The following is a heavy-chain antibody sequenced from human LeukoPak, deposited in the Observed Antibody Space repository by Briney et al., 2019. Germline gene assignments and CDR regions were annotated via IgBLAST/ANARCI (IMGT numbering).Heavy chain of an antibody. J-gene: IGHJ4*02. Sequence: GGSLRLSCAASGFTFSSYAMSWVRQAPGKGLEWVSAISGSGGSTYYADSVKGRFTISGDNSKNTLYLQMNSPRAGDTAVYYCAKLAVAGPNDYWGQGTLVTVSS. D-gene: IGHD6-19*01. V-gene: IGHV3-23*01. CDR1: GFTFSSYA. CDR3: AKLAVAGPNDY. CDR2: ISGSGGST.